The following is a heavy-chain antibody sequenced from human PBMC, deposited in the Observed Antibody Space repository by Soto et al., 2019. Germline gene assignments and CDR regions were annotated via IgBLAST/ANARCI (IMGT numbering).Heavy chain of an antibody. J-gene: IGHJ5*02. CDR3: ARDRGGLAARPWFDP. CDR1: SGSISSSNW. Sequence: SETLSLTCAVSSGSISSSNWWSWVRQPPGKGLEWIGEIYHSGSTNYNPSLKSRVTMSVDKSKNQFSLKLSSLTAADTAVYYCARDRGGLAARPWFDPWGQGTLVTVSS. CDR2: IYHSGST. V-gene: IGHV4-4*02. D-gene: IGHD6-6*01.